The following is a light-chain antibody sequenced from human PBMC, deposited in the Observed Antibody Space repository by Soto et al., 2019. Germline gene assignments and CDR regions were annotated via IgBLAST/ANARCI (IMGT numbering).Light chain of an antibody. CDR2: EGS. CDR3: CSYAGSRTFSFV. Sequence: QSVLTQPASVSGSPGQSITISCTGTTSDVGSYNLVSWYQQHPGKAPKLMIYEGSKRPSGVSNRFSGSKSGNTASLTISGLQAEDDADYYCCSYAGSRTFSFVFGTGTKVTVL. V-gene: IGLV2-23*03. CDR1: TSDVGSYNL. J-gene: IGLJ1*01.